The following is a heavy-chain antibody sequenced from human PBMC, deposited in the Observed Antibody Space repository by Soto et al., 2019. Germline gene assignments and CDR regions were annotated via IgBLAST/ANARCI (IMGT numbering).Heavy chain of an antibody. V-gene: IGHV1-2*02. Sequence: ASVKVSCKASGYTVTGYYIHWVRQAPGQGLEWMGWINPNSGDTNLAQKFQGRVTMTRDTSISTTYMELSRLASDDTAAHFCARGIVVRGQGWFDPWGQGTLVTVSS. CDR3: ARGIVVRGQGWFDP. D-gene: IGHD2-15*01. CDR2: INPNSGDT. CDR1: GYTVTGYY. J-gene: IGHJ5*02.